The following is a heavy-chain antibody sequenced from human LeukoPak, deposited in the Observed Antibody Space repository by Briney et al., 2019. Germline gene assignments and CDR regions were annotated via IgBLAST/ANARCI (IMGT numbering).Heavy chain of an antibody. V-gene: IGHV3-7*01. J-gene: IGHJ4*02. Sequence: GGSLRLSCADSGFTFNSYWMGWVRQTPGKGLEWVANIKHDGSEKYYVDSVEGRFTISRDNAKNSLFPKMNSLRAEDTAVYYCARDSGHTGYDLLDYWGQGTLVTVSS. CDR2: IKHDGSEK. D-gene: IGHD5-12*01. CDR1: GFTFNSYW. CDR3: ARDSGHTGYDLLDY.